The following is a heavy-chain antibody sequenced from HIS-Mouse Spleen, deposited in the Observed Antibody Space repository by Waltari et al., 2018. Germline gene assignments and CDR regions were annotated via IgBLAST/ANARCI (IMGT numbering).Heavy chain of an antibody. J-gene: IGHJ4*02. CDR3: ARGLVAAGIFDY. Sequence: QVQLQESGPGLVKPSETLSLTCTVSGGSLSGYYWSWLRQPPGKGLEWIGYIYYSGSTNYNPSLKSRITISVDTSKNQFSLKLSSVTAADTAVYYCARGLVAAGIFDYWGQGTLVTVSS. D-gene: IGHD1-26*01. CDR1: GGSLSGYY. V-gene: IGHV4-59*01. CDR2: IYYSGST.